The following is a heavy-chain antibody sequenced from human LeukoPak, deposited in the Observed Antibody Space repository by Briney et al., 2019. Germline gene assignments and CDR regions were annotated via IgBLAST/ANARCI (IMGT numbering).Heavy chain of an antibody. J-gene: IGHJ4*02. CDR1: GFTFSSYA. V-gene: IGHV3-23*01. D-gene: IGHD3-22*01. Sequence: RGSLRLSCAASGFTFSSYAMSWVRQAPGKGLEWVSAISGSGGSTYYADSVKGRFTISRDNSKNTLYLQMNSLRAEDTAVYYCAKGAYYYDSSGYLYYFDYWGQGTLVTVSS. CDR3: AKGAYYYDSSGYLYYFDY. CDR2: ISGSGGST.